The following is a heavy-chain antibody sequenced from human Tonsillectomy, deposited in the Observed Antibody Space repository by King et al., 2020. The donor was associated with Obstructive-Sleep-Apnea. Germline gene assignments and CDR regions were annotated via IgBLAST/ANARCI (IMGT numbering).Heavy chain of an antibody. D-gene: IGHD3-10*01. CDR2: INPNSGGT. Sequence: VQLVESGAEVKKPGASVKVSCKASGYTFTDYYMHWVRQAPGQGLEWMGWINPNSGGTNYAQKFQGRVTMTRDTSISTAYLELRRLTSDDTAVYYCARDRPPAYGSGSKNWFDPWGQGTLVTVSS. CDR1: GYTFTDYY. V-gene: IGHV1-2*02. CDR3: ARDRPPAYGSGSKNWFDP. J-gene: IGHJ5*02.